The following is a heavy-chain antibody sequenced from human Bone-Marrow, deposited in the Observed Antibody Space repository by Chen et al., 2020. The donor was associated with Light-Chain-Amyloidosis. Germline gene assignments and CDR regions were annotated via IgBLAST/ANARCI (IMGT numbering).Heavy chain of an antibody. D-gene: IGHD3-9*01. J-gene: IGHJ3*02. CDR3: AKDISYDDILPGYPADAFDI. Sequence: EVQLVESGGGLLQRGGSLSLSCAAPGFAFSSYAMSWVRQAPGKGLEWVSTIRGSGGSRYYGDSVKGRLTISRDNSKNALFLQMNSLRAEDTAVYYCAKDISYDDILPGYPADAFDIWGQGTMVTVSS. CDR1: GFAFSSYA. V-gene: IGHV3-23*04. CDR2: IRGSGGSR.